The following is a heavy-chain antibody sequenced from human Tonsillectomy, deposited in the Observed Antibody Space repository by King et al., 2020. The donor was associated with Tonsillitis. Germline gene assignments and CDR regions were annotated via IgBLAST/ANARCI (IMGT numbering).Heavy chain of an antibody. CDR2: ISSRSSTI. Sequence: VQLVESGGGLVQPGGSLRLSCAASGFTFSSYSMNWVRQAPGKGLEWVSYISSRSSTIYYAESVKGRFTISRHNAKNSLYLEMNSLRAEDTAAYYCARDRLYCSSTSCYDVPYGFDYWGQGTLVTVSS. D-gene: IGHD2-2*01. CDR1: GFTFSSYS. J-gene: IGHJ4*02. V-gene: IGHV3-48*01. CDR3: ARDRLYCSSTSCYDVPYGFDY.